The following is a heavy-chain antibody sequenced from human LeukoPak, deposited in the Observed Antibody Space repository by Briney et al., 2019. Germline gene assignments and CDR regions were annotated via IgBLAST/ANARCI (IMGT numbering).Heavy chain of an antibody. Sequence: PGGSLRLSCAASGFTFSSYSMNWVRQAPGKGLEWVSYISSSSTIYYADSVKGRFTISRDNAKNSLYLQMNSLRDEDTAVYYCARDRAYCSSTSCYEYFDYWGQGTLVTVSS. CDR3: ARDRAYCSSTSCYEYFDY. J-gene: IGHJ4*02. V-gene: IGHV3-48*02. D-gene: IGHD2-2*01. CDR2: ISSSSTI. CDR1: GFTFSSYS.